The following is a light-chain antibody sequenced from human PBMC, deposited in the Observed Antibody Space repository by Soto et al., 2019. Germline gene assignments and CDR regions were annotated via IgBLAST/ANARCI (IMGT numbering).Light chain of an antibody. CDR1: KGFPTW. J-gene: IGKJ3*01. Sequence: DIQMTQSHLTLFAFMGAGSPIIGGRGKGFPTWLAWYQQKPGKAPKLLIYAASSLQSGVPSRFSGSGSGTDFTLTISSLQPEDFATYFCQQANSYPFTFGPGTKVDVK. CDR3: QQANSYPFT. V-gene: IGKV1-12*01. CDR2: AAS.